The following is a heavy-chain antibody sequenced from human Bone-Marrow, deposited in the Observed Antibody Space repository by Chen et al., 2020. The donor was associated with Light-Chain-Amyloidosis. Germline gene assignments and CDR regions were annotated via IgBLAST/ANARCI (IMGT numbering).Heavy chain of an antibody. CDR3: ARARRKSDWELRYFLDV. Sequence: QVQLVQSGAEVKKPGASVKVSCKASGTTFNNYAFDWVRQAPGQGLEWMGKIIPSFGTTNYAQKFQGRVTITADESTTTIHMELTSLKSEDAAVYYCARARRKSDWELRYFLDVWGNGTTVTVSS. CDR2: IIPSFGTT. CDR1: GTTFNNYA. J-gene: IGHJ6*03. V-gene: IGHV1-69*18. D-gene: IGHD3-10*01.